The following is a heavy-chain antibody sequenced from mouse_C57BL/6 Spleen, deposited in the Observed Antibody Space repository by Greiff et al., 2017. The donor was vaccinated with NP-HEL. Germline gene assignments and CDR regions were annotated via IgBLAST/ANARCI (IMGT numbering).Heavy chain of an antibody. CDR2: INPNNGGT. Sequence: VQLQQSGPELVKPGASVKISCKASGYTFTDYYMNWVKQSHGKSLEWIGDINPNNGGTSYNQKFKGKATLTVDKSSSTAYMELRSLTSEDSAVYYCARWGHYYGSSYAMDYWGQGTSVTVSS. CDR1: GYTFTDYY. D-gene: IGHD1-1*01. V-gene: IGHV1-26*01. J-gene: IGHJ4*01. CDR3: ARWGHYYGSSYAMDY.